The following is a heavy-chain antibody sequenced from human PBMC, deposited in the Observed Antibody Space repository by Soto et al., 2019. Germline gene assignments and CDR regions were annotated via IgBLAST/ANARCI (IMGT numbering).Heavy chain of an antibody. J-gene: IGHJ4*02. V-gene: IGHV3-30*18. CDR1: GFTFSSYG. D-gene: IGHD4-17*01. CDR3: AKDYGDYDASFDY. CDR2: ISYDGSNK. Sequence: GGSLRLSCAASGFTFSSYGMHWVRQAPGKGLEWVAVISYDGSNKYYADSVKGRFTISRDNSKNTLYLQMNSLRAEDTAVYYCAKDYGDYDASFDYWGQGTLVTVSS.